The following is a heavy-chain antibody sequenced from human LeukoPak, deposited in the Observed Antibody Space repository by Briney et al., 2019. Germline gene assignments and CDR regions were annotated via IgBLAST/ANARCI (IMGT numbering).Heavy chain of an antibody. CDR3: ARGEVIAAAVIWFDP. V-gene: IGHV4-31*03. J-gene: IGHJ5*02. CDR2: IYYSGST. D-gene: IGHD6-13*01. Sequence: PSETLSLTCTVSGGSISSGGYYWSWIRQHPGKGLEWIGYIYYSGSTYYNPSLKSRVTISVDTSKNQFSLKLSSVTAADTAVYYCARGEVIAAAVIWFDPWGQGTLVNVSS. CDR1: GGSISSGGYY.